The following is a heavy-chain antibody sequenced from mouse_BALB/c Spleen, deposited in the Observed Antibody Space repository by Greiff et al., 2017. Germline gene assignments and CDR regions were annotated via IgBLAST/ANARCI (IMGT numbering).Heavy chain of an antibody. J-gene: IGHJ3*01. CDR3: AKYWYDGCFAY. D-gene: IGHD2-14*01. CDR2: IDPTNGST. Sequence: EVQLQQSGAELVKPGASVKLSCKASGYNITDYYMHWVKQRPEQGLEWIGNIDPTNGSTKYNPKFQGKATITADTSSNTAYLQLSSLTSEDTAVYYCAKYWYDGCFAYWGQGTMVTVAA. V-gene: IGHV14-3*02. CDR1: GYNITDYY.